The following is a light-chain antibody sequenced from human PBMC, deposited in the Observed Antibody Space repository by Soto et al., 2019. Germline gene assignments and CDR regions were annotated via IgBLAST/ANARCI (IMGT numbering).Light chain of an antibody. CDR3: QQYGSSPSGT. CDR1: QSVSSSY. Sequence: EIVLTQSPGTLSLSPGERATLSCRASQSVSSSYLAWYQQKPGQAPRLLIYGASSRATGIPDRFSGSGSGTDFTLTISRLEPEDFAGYYCQQYGSSPSGTFGQGTRLEIK. CDR2: GAS. J-gene: IGKJ5*01. V-gene: IGKV3-20*01.